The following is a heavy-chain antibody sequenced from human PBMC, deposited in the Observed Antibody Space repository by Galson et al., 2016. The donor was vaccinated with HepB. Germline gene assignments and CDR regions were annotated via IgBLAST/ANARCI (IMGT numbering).Heavy chain of an antibody. V-gene: IGHV1-69*13. Sequence: SVKVSCKASGVTFSNYAISWVRQAPGQGLEWMGGIIPNFSTANYAQNFQGRVTMTADESTSTAYMDLSSLRSEDTALYYCARGPYYDGTSGAFDIWGQGTLVTVSS. J-gene: IGHJ3*02. CDR3: ARGPYYDGTSGAFDI. CDR1: GVTFSNYA. D-gene: IGHD3-10*01. CDR2: IIPNFSTA.